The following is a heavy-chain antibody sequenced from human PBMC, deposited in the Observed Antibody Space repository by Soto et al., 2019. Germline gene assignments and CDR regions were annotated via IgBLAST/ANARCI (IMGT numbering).Heavy chain of an antibody. V-gene: IGHV4-59*06. CDR1: GGSISSYY. CDR2: IYYSGST. CDR3: ARSSTSANYFDY. D-gene: IGHD2-2*01. Sequence: SETLSLTCTVSGGSISSYYWSWIRQHPGKGLEWIGYIYYSGSTYYNPSLKSRVTISADTSKNQFSLKLSSVTAADTAVYYCARSSTSANYFDYWGQGTLVTVS. J-gene: IGHJ4*02.